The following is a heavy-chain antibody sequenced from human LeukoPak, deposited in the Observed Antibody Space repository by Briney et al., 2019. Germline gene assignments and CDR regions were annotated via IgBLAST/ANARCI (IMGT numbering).Heavy chain of an antibody. Sequence: GGSLRLSCAASGFTFSSYAMSWVRQAPGKGLEWVSAISGSGGSTYYADSVKGRFTISRDNAKNSLYLQMSSLRAEDTAVYYCASSYFYGPGSSQPFDYWGQGTLVTVSS. CDR2: ISGSGGST. D-gene: IGHD3-10*01. V-gene: IGHV3-23*01. CDR3: ASSYFYGPGSSQPFDY. CDR1: GFTFSSYA. J-gene: IGHJ4*02.